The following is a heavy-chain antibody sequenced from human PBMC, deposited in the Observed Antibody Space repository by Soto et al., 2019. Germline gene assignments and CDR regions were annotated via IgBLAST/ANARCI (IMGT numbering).Heavy chain of an antibody. D-gene: IGHD3-10*01. CDR3: ARRGDGYNHIDY. V-gene: IGHV5-10-1*01. CDR1: GYSFTSYW. Sequence: GESLKISCKGSGYSFTSYWISWVRQMPGKGLEWMGRIDPSDSYTNYSPSFQGHVTISADKSTSTAYLQWSSLKASDTAMYYCARRGDGYNHIDYWGQGTLVTVSS. CDR2: IDPSDSYT. J-gene: IGHJ4*02.